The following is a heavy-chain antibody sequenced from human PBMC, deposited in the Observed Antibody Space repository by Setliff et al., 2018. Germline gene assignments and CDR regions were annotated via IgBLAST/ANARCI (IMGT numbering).Heavy chain of an antibody. CDR2: INHSGSS. Sequence: SETLSLTCAVYGGSLSGYYWSWIRQAPGKGLEWIGEINHSGSSNYNPSLKSRVTMSVDTSKNQFSLKLSSVTAADTAVYYCARGVTFTSNLDYWGPGNLVTVSS. D-gene: IGHD3-16*01. CDR3: ARGVTFTSNLDY. V-gene: IGHV4-34*01. CDR1: GGSLSGYY. J-gene: IGHJ4*02.